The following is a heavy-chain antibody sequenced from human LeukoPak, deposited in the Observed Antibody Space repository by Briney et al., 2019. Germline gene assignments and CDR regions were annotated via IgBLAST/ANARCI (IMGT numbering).Heavy chain of an antibody. D-gene: IGHD6-13*01. CDR2: ISGSGDST. CDR3: ARGGAAAALDF. Sequence: GGSLRLSCAASGFTFSSYAMSWVRQAPGKGLEWVSAISGSGDSTYNADSVKGGFTISRDNSKNTLHLQMNSLRVEDTAVYYCARGGAAAALDFWGQGTLVTVSS. V-gene: IGHV3-23*01. CDR1: GFTFSSYA. J-gene: IGHJ4*02.